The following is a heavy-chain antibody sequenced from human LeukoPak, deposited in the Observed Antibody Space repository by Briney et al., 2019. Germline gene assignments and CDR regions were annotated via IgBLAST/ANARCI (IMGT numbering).Heavy chain of an antibody. CDR2: INHSGST. Sequence: SETLSLTCAVYGGSFSGYYWSWIRQPPGKGLEWIGEINHSGSTNYNPSLKSRVTISVDTSKNQFSLKLSSVTAADTAVYYCARARGITMVRGVRGKGAHMDVWGEGTTVTVSS. J-gene: IGHJ6*04. V-gene: IGHV4-34*01. CDR1: GGSFSGYY. D-gene: IGHD3-10*01. CDR3: ARARGITMVRGVRGKGAHMDV.